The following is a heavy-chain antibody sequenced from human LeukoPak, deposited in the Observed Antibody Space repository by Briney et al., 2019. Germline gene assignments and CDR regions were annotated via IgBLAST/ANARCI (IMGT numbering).Heavy chain of an antibody. CDR1: GASISSGSYD. V-gene: IGHV4-61*02. CDR2: IYTSRST. CDR3: ARLNYGSGSSFDY. D-gene: IGHD3-10*01. J-gene: IGHJ4*02. Sequence: SSETLSLTCTVSGASISSGSYDWSGIRQPAGRGLEWIGSIYTSRSTNYNPSIKSQVTISVDPSKNQFYLKLSSVTDADTAVYYCARLNYGSGSSFDYWGQGTLVTVSS.